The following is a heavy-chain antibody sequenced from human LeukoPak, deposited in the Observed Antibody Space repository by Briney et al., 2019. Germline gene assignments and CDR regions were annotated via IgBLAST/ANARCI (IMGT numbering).Heavy chain of an antibody. Sequence: PPETLSLTCAVYGGSFSGYYWSWIRQPPGKGLEWIGEINHSGSTNYNPSLKSRVTISVDTSKNQFSLKLSSVTAADTAVYYCAREKIAAAGPRGYFDYWGQGTLVTVSS. D-gene: IGHD6-13*01. J-gene: IGHJ4*02. V-gene: IGHV4-34*01. CDR2: INHSGST. CDR3: AREKIAAAGPRGYFDY. CDR1: GGSFSGYY.